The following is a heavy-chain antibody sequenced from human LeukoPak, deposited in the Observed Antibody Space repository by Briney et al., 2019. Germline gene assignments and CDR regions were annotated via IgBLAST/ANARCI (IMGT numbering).Heavy chain of an antibody. D-gene: IGHD6-19*01. Sequence: GASVKVSCKASGYTFTSHYMHWVRQAPGQGLEWMGIINPSGGSTSYAQKFQGRVTMTRDTSTNTVYMELSSLRSEDTAVYYCAAKWLAFDYWGQGTLVTVSS. CDR1: GYTFTSHY. J-gene: IGHJ4*02. CDR2: INPSGGST. V-gene: IGHV1-46*01. CDR3: AAKWLAFDY.